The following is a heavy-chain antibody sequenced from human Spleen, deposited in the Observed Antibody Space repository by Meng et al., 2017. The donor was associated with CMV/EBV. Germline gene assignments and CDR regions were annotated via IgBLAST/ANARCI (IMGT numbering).Heavy chain of an antibody. CDR3: ARDYGGPRAFRH. J-gene: IGHJ1*01. V-gene: IGHV1-2*02. CDR2: INPNSGGT. D-gene: IGHD3-10*01. CDR1: GYTFTGYY. Sequence: ASVKVSCKASGYTFTGYYMHWVRQAPGQGLEWMGWINPNSGGTNYAQKFQGRVTMTGDTSISTTYMELSRLRSDDTAVYYCARDYGGPRAFRHWGQGTLVTVSS.